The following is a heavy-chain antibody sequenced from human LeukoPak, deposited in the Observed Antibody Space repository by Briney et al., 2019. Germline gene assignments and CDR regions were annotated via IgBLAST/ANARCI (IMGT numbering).Heavy chain of an antibody. V-gene: IGHV4-59*01. D-gene: IGHD3-22*01. Sequence: SETLSLTCTVSGASISSYYWSWIRQPPGKGLEWIGYIYYSGSTNYNPALKSRVTISEDTSKNQISLRLSSVTAADTAVYYCARVRGYYDSSGYDYWGQGTLVTVSS. CDR1: GASISSYY. CDR2: IYYSGST. CDR3: ARVRGYYDSSGYDY. J-gene: IGHJ4*02.